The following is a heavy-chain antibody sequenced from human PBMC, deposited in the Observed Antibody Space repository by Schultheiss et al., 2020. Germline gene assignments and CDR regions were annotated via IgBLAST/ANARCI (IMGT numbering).Heavy chain of an antibody. CDR3: ARSPRYCSSTSCLPSAFDI. Sequence: SETLSLTCAVYGGSFSGYSWSWIRQPPGKGLEWIGEINHSGSTNYNPSLKSRVTISVDTSKDHFSLKLTSVTAADTAVYYCARSPRYCSSTSCLPSAFDIWGQGTMVTVSS. D-gene: IGHD2-2*01. J-gene: IGHJ3*02. V-gene: IGHV4-34*01. CDR1: GGSFSGYS. CDR2: INHSGST.